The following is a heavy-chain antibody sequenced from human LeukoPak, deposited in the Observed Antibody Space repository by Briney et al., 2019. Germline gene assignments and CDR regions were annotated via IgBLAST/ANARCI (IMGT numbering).Heavy chain of an antibody. D-gene: IGHD3-22*01. CDR3: AGERESSGWYDY. V-gene: IGHV3-43*02. Sequence: RGPCLTLACAPPGLMFHDYAIHSARHPPGEGLEWVSLISVDGVSTFHAACVKGRFTLSRDNSKHSLYLQMNRLRSEHTAMYYCAGERESSGWYDYWGHG. J-gene: IGHJ5*01. CDR2: ISVDGVST. CDR1: GLMFHDYA.